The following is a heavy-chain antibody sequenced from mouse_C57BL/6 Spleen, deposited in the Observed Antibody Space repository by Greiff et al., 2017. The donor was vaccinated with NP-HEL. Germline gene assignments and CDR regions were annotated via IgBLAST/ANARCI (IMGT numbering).Heavy chain of an antibody. CDR2: IYPRSGNT. CDR1: GYTFTSYG. J-gene: IGHJ4*01. D-gene: IGHD2-4*01. Sequence: VKLQQSGAELARPGASVKLSFKASGYTFTSYGISWVKQRTGQGLEWIGEIYPRSGNTYYNEKFKGKATLTADKSSSTAYMELRSLTSEDSAVYFCARFQDYEGDYAMDYWGQGTSVTVSS. V-gene: IGHV1-81*01. CDR3: ARFQDYEGDYAMDY.